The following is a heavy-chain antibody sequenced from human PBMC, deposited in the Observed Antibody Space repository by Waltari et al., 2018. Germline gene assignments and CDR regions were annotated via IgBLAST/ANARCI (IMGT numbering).Heavy chain of an antibody. CDR3: AGLRDNHDGTRLYSSDWIRFDS. D-gene: IGHD6-25*01. V-gene: IGHV4-39*01. Sequence: QLQLQESGPRLVKPSETLSLTCISSGDSSSSSGYSWGWLRQAPGKGLEWIGNSYERGSTFYNPSLKSRVTISVDTSKNQLSLRLTSVTAADTAVYFCAGLRDNHDGTRLYSSDWIRFDSWGQGTLVTVSS. CDR1: GDSSSSSGYS. CDR2: SYERGST. J-gene: IGHJ4*02.